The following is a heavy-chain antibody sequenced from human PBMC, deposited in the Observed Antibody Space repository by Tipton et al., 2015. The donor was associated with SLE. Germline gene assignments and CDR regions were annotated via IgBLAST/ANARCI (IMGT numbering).Heavy chain of an antibody. V-gene: IGHV4-61*02. Sequence: TLSLTCTVSGGSISRGSYFWIWVRQPAGRKLEWFGRIFNSGDTNYNPSLKSRATISLDTSKNQFSLKLSSVTAADTAVYYCARDGPSRTNYMDVWGKGTTVTVSS. D-gene: IGHD1-1*01. CDR3: ARDGPSRTNYMDV. CDR1: GGSISRGSYF. J-gene: IGHJ6*03. CDR2: IFNSGDT.